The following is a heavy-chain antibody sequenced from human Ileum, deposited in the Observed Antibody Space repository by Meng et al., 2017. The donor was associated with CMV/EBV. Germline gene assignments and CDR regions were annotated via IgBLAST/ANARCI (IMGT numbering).Heavy chain of an antibody. J-gene: IGHJ4*02. Sequence: LTCAVSCDSISSSNWWSWVRQPPGKGLEWIGEIYHSGSTNYNPSLKSRVTISVDKSKNQFSLKLDSVTAADTALYYCASLFYGDHGYWGQGTLVTVSS. D-gene: IGHD4-17*01. CDR3: ASLFYGDHGY. V-gene: IGHV4-4*02. CDR2: IYHSGST. CDR1: CDSISSSNW.